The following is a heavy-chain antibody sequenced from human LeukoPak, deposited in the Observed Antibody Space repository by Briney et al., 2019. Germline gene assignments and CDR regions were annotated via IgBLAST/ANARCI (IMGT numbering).Heavy chain of an antibody. J-gene: IGHJ4*02. CDR1: GGSFSGYH. V-gene: IGHV4-34*01. D-gene: IGHD3-10*01. CDR2: IKHSGST. Sequence: SETLSLTCAVYGGSFSGYHWSWLRQPPGKGLEWVGEIKHSGSTNYNPSLKSRVTISVDTSKNQFSLKLSSVTAADTAVYYCARVSYGSGSYYGYWGQGTLVTVSS. CDR3: ARVSYGSGSYYGY.